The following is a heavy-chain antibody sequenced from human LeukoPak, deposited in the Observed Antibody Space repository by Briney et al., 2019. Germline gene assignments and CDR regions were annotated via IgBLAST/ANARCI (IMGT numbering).Heavy chain of an antibody. Sequence: GGSLRLSCAASGYTFSDYGMHWVRQAPGKGLEWPASIRYDGTGQYYSDSVKGRFTISRDNSRNTLYLQMNSLRGEDTAIYYCTKDLSTSHCTTAMCYYFDYWGLGTLVTVSS. CDR1: GYTFSDYG. CDR3: TKDLSTSHCTTAMCYYFDY. CDR2: IRYDGTGQ. D-gene: IGHD2/OR15-2a*01. J-gene: IGHJ4*01. V-gene: IGHV3-30*02.